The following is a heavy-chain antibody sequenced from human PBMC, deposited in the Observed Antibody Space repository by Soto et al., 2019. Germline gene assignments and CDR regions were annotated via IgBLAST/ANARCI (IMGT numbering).Heavy chain of an antibody. CDR3: ARNRGFCSYDY. Sequence: GGSLRLSCAASGFTFSSYRMNWVRQAPGKGLEWVSYISSSSSTIYYADSVRGRFTISRDNAKNSLYLQMSSLRAEDTAVYYCARNRGFCSYDYWGQGTLVTVSP. V-gene: IGHV3-48*04. CDR2: ISSSSSTI. J-gene: IGHJ4*02. D-gene: IGHD5-12*01. CDR1: GFTFSSYR.